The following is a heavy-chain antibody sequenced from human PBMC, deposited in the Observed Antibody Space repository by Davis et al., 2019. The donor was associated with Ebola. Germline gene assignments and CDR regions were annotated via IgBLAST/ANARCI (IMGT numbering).Heavy chain of an antibody. Sequence: GESLKISCKDSGNSFTSHWIGWVRQMPGKGLDWMGIIYTGDSDTRYSPSFRGQVTISADKSMKTAFLQWSSLKASDSGMYYCASLRRTITSMDDGFEIWGQGTMVTVSS. CDR1: GNSFTSHW. D-gene: IGHD2-2*01. CDR3: ASLRRTITSMDDGFEI. J-gene: IGHJ3*02. CDR2: IYTGDSDT. V-gene: IGHV5-51*01.